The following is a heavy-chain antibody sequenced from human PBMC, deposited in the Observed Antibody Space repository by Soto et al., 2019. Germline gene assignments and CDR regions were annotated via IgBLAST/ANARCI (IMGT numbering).Heavy chain of an antibody. Sequence: QVQLVESGGGVVQPGRSLRLSCAPSGFSFSDFGMHWVRQAPGKGLEWVAAISHDGSNQYYGDSVKGRFPISRDRSNNRLYLQMNNLKVEDSAIYYCAKETRSRAVTATRVNGMDVWGQGTTVTVSS. D-gene: IGHD2-21*02. V-gene: IGHV3-30*18. CDR3: AKETRSRAVTATRVNGMDV. CDR1: GFSFSDFG. CDR2: ISHDGSNQ. J-gene: IGHJ6*02.